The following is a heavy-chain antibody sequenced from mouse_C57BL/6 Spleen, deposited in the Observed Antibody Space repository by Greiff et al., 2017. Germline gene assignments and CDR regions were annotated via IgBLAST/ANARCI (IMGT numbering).Heavy chain of an antibody. CDR2: ISSGGSYP. J-gene: IGHJ1*03. CDR1: GFTFSSYG. V-gene: IGHV5-6*01. Sequence: EVMLVESGGDLVKPGGSLKLSCAASGFTFSSYGMSWVRQTPDKRLEWVATISSGGSYPYYPDSVKGRFTISRDNAKNTLYLQMSSLKSEDTAMYYCARMGIIYYDYDEGYFDVWGTGTTVTVSS. D-gene: IGHD2-4*01. CDR3: ARMGIIYYDYDEGYFDV.